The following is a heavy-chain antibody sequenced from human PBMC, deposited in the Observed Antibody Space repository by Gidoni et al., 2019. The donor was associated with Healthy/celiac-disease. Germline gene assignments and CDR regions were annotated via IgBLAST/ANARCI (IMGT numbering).Heavy chain of an antibody. V-gene: IGHV4-39*02. J-gene: IGHJ4*02. D-gene: IGHD3-3*01. CDR2: IYYSGST. Sequence: QLQLQESGPGLVKPSETLSLTCTVSGGSISSSSYYWGWIRQPPGKGLEWIGSIYYSGSTYYNPSLKSRVTISVDTSKNQFSLKLSSVTAADTAVYYCATEEVLEWSGGVDYWGQGTLVTVSS. CDR1: GGSISSSSYY. CDR3: ATEEVLEWSGGVDY.